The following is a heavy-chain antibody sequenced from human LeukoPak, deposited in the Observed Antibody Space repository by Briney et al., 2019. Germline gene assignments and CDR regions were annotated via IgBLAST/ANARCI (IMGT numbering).Heavy chain of an antibody. Sequence: GESLKISCKGSGYSFTSYWIGWVRQMPGKGLEWMGIIYPGDSDTRYSPSFQGQVTISAGKSISTAYLQWSSLKASDTAMYYCARSRAITIFGVVSAPSNFDYWGQGTLVTVSS. V-gene: IGHV5-51*03. D-gene: IGHD3-3*01. CDR1: GYSFTSYW. CDR3: ARSRAITIFGVVSAPSNFDY. J-gene: IGHJ4*02. CDR2: IYPGDSDT.